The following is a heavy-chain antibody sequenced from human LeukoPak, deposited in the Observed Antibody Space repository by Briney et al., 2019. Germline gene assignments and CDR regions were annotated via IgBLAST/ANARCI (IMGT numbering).Heavy chain of an antibody. D-gene: IGHD6-13*01. Sequence: PSETLSLTCTVSGGSISNYYWSWIRQPPGKGLEWIGYIYYSGSTNYNPSLKSRVTISVDTSKNQFSLKLSSVTAADTAVYYCARSGIAAADYWGQGTLVTVSS. V-gene: IGHV4-59*08. CDR1: GGSISNYY. J-gene: IGHJ4*02. CDR2: IYYSGST. CDR3: ARSGIAAADY.